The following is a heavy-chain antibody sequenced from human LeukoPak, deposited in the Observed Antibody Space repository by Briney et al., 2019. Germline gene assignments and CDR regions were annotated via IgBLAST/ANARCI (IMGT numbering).Heavy chain of an antibody. CDR1: GYSFTNYW. CDR3: ARFWDDRHFDY. Sequence: GESLKISXQVSGYSFTNYWIGRVRQMPGKGLDWMGIIYPGDSDTRYSPSFQGQVTISADKSISTAYLQWSSLKASDTAMYYCARFWDDRHFDYWGQGTLVTVSS. CDR2: IYPGDSDT. V-gene: IGHV5-51*01. D-gene: IGHD1-1*01. J-gene: IGHJ4*02.